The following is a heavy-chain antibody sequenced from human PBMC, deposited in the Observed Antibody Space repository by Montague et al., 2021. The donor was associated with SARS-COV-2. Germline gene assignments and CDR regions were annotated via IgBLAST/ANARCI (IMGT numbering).Heavy chain of an antibody. CDR3: ARKIIANAFDV. J-gene: IGHJ3*01. V-gene: IGHV4-30-2*06. Sequence: TLSLTCTVSGVSISSGDYSWNWIRQSPGKGLEWIGFIYESGSTLYNPSLKRRITISVDRSKNQFSLRLNSVAAADTAVYYCARKIIANAFDVWGHGTTVTVSS. CDR2: IYESGST. CDR1: GVSISSGDYS. D-gene: IGHD2/OR15-2a*01.